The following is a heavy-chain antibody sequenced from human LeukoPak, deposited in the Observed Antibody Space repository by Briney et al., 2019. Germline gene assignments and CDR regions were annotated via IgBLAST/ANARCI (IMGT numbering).Heavy chain of an antibody. CDR2: ISSDGNDK. CDR1: GFTFSRYG. CDR3: TTKVIRGNSGDDYDD. D-gene: IGHD5-12*01. Sequence: PGGSLRLPCAASGFTFSRYGVHWARQAPGKGLEWVALISSDGNDKLYGDSVKGRFTISRDDSKSTLYLQMNSLRAEDTAVYYCTTKVIRGNSGDDYDDWGQGTLVTVSS. V-gene: IGHV3-30*03. J-gene: IGHJ4*02.